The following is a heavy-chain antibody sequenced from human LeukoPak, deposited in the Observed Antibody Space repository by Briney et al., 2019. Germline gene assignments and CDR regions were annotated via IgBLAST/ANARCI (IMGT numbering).Heavy chain of an antibody. CDR1: GYSISSGYY. V-gene: IGHV4-38-2*02. Sequence: PSETLSLTWTVSGYSISSGYYWGWIRQPPGKGLEWSGSIYHSGSTYYNPSLKSRVTISVDTSKNQFSLKLSSVTAADTAVYYCARDRSPYYYDSSGSWSAFDIWGQGTMVTVSS. CDR3: ARDRSPYYYDSSGSWSAFDI. J-gene: IGHJ3*02. CDR2: IYHSGST. D-gene: IGHD3-22*01.